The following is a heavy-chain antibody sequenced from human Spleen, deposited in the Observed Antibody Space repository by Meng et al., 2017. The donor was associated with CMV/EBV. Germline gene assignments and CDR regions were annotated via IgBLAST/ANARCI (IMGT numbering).Heavy chain of an antibody. J-gene: IGHJ4*02. Sequence: SGFTFGKAWMGWVRQAHGKGLEWVGRIKSKRDGGTTDYSAPVKGRFIISRDDSRNTLYLQMNSLKTEDTAVYFCTTPQGWLMRALGYWGQGTLVTVSS. D-gene: IGHD3-22*01. CDR1: GFTFGKAW. CDR3: TTPQGWLMRALGY. V-gene: IGHV3-15*05. CDR2: IKSKRDGGTT.